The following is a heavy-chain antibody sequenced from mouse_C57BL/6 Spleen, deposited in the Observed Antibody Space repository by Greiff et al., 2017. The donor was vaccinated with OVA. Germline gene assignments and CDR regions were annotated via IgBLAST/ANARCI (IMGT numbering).Heavy chain of an antibody. CDR1: GYTFTSYW. D-gene: IGHD1-1*01. CDR2: IDPSDSET. J-gene: IGHJ2*01. CDR3: ARGTTVAVFDY. Sequence: QVQLQQSGAELVRPGSSVKLSCKASGYTFTSYWMHWVKQRPIQGLEWIGNIDPSDSETHYNQKFKDKATLTVDKSSSTAYMQLSSLTSEDSAVYYCARGTTVAVFDYWGQGTTLTVS. V-gene: IGHV1-52*01.